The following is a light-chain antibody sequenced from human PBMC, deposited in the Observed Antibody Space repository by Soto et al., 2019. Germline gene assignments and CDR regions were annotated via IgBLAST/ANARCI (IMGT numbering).Light chain of an antibody. CDR3: SSSTSGSTYV. CDR2: EVT. J-gene: IGLJ1*01. V-gene: IGLV2-14*03. Sequence: SVLRQPASLSGSPGHSITLSCTGTISDVGGYSYVSWYQQHPGRAPKLIIYEVTYRPSGVSNRFSGSKSGNTASLTISGLQAEEEADYYCSSSTSGSTYVFGAGTKVTVL. CDR1: ISDVGGYSY.